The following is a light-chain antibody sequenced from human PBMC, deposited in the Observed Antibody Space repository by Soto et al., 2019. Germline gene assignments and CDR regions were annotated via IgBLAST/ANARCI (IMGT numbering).Light chain of an antibody. CDR1: SSDVVGYNY. V-gene: IGLV2-14*01. CDR2: DVT. CDR3: YSYTTSNTRQIV. Sequence: QSVLTQPASVSGSPGQSITISCTGTSSDVVGYNYVSWCQQQPGKAPKFMIYDVTNRPSGVSNRFSGSKSGNTASLTISGLQAEDEADYYCYSYTTSNTRQIVFGTGTKVTVL. J-gene: IGLJ1*01.